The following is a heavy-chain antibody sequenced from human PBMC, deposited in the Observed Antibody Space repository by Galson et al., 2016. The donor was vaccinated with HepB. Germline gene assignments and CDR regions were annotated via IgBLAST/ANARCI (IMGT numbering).Heavy chain of an antibody. D-gene: IGHD3/OR15-3a*01. CDR3: ARDMSLGQLYLLFDY. Sequence: SLRLSCAASGFTFPNYVMNWVRQAPGSGPECVSSITPSGIETYYADSVKGRFTISRDDSSNTLYLHMNNLRDEDTATYHCARDMSLGQLYLLFDYWGLGTLITVS. CDR2: ITPSGIET. V-gene: IGHV3-21*01. J-gene: IGHJ4*01. CDR1: GFTFPNYV.